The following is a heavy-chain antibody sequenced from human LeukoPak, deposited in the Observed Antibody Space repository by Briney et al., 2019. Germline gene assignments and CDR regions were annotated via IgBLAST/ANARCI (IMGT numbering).Heavy chain of an antibody. CDR1: GGTFSSYA. Sequence: SVKVSCKASGGTFSSYAISWVRQAPRQGLEWMGGIIPIFGTANYAQKFQGRVTITADESTSTAYMELSSLRSEDTAVYYCASRKVGATIYYYYYYMDVWGKGTTVTVSS. V-gene: IGHV1-69*13. CDR2: IIPIFGTA. J-gene: IGHJ6*03. D-gene: IGHD1-26*01. CDR3: ASRKVGATIYYYYYYMDV.